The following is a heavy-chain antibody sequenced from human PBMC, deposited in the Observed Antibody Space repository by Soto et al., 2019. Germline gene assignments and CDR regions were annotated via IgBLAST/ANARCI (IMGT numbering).Heavy chain of an antibody. CDR1: GFTFSSYA. J-gene: IGHJ6*03. D-gene: IGHD3-10*01. CDR3: ANYGSGSYFDHYYYMDV. V-gene: IGHV3-23*01. CDR2: ISGSGGST. Sequence: EVRLLESGGGLVQPGGSLRLSCAASGFTFSSYAMSWVRQAPGKGLEWVSAISGSGGSTYYADSVKGRFTISRDNSKNTMYLQMNSLRAEDTAVYYCANYGSGSYFDHYYYMDVWGKGTTVTVSS.